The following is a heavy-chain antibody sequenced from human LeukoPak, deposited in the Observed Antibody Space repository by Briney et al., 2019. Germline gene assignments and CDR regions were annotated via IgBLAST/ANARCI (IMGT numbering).Heavy chain of an antibody. CDR1: GFTFSSYW. V-gene: IGHV3-74*01. CDR2: IKSDGRIT. J-gene: IGHJ4*02. D-gene: IGHD5-12*01. Sequence: GGSLRLSCAASGFTFSSYWMHWVRQAPGKGLVWVSHIKSDGRITSYADSVKGRFTISRDNAKNTLYLQMNSLRAEDTAVYYCARDRGYTQDYWGQGTLVTVSS. CDR3: ARDRGYTQDY.